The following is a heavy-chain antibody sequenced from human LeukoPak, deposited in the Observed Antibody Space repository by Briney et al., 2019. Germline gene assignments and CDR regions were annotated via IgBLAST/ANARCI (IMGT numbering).Heavy chain of an antibody. Sequence: PSETLSLTCAVSGGSISNYYCSWIRQPPGKGLEWLGYIHYSGYTNYKPSLKSRVTISVDTSKNQFSLNLSSVTAADTAVYYCARHWGSDWYFDLWGRGTLVTVSS. CDR2: IHYSGYT. V-gene: IGHV4-59*01. D-gene: IGHD7-27*01. CDR3: ARHWGSDWYFDL. J-gene: IGHJ2*01. CDR1: GGSISNYY.